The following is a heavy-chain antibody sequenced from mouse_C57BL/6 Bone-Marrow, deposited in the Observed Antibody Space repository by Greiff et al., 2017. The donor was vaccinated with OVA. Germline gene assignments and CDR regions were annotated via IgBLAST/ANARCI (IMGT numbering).Heavy chain of an antibody. D-gene: IGHD2-5*01. CDR2: IHPNSGST. CDR3: ARSYYSNRYYFDY. Sequence: QVQLQQPGAELVKPGASVKLFCKASGYTFTSYWMHWVKQRPGQGLEWIGMIHPNSGSTNYNEKFKSKATLTVDKSSSTAYMQLSSLTSEDSAVYYCARSYYSNRYYFDYWGQGTTLTVSS. CDR1: GYTFTSYW. V-gene: IGHV1-64*01. J-gene: IGHJ2*01.